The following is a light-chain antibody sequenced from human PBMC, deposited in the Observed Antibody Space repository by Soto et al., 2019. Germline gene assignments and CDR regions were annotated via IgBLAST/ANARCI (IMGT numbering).Light chain of an antibody. CDR1: SSNIGADYH. CDR3: QSYDTSLRAYV. J-gene: IGLJ1*01. CDR2: GNT. V-gene: IGLV1-40*01. Sequence: QTVLTQPPSVSGAPGQRVTIFCTGSSSNIGADYHVHWYQQLPGTAPRLLIYGNTNRPSGVLGRFSGSKSDTSASLAITGLQADDEGDYYCQSYDTSLRAYVFGTGTKVTVL.